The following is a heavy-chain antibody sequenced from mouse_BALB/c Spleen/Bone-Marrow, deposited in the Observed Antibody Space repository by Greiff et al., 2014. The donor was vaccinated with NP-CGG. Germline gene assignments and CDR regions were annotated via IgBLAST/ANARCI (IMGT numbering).Heavy chain of an antibody. CDR3: ARVSYDYFDY. J-gene: IGHJ2*01. V-gene: IGHV5-4*02. CDR1: GFTFSDYY. Sequence: EVKLMESGGGLVKPGGSLKLSCAASGFTFSDYYMYRVRQTPEKRLEWVATISDGGSYTYYPDSVKGRFTISRDNAKNNLYLQMSSLKSEDTAMYYCARVSYDYFDYWGQGTTLTVSS. D-gene: IGHD2-4*01. CDR2: ISDGGSYT.